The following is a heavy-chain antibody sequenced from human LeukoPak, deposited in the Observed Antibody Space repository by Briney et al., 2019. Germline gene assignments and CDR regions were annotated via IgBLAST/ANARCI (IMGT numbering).Heavy chain of an antibody. Sequence: SETLSLTCTVSGGSVSSGSYYWSWIRQPPGKGLEWIGYIYYSGSTNYNPSLKSRDTISVDTSKNQFSLKLSSVTAADTAVYYCAGDRHDFWSGYYIKYYGMDVWGQGTTVTVSS. CDR1: GGSVSSGSYY. V-gene: IGHV4-61*01. D-gene: IGHD3-3*01. CDR3: AGDRHDFWSGYYIKYYGMDV. CDR2: IYYSGST. J-gene: IGHJ6*02.